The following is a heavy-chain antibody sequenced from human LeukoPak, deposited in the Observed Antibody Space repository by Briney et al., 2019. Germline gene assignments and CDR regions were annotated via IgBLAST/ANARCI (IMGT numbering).Heavy chain of an antibody. V-gene: IGHV4-39*07. J-gene: IGHJ3*02. Sequence: SETLSLTCTVSGASITTTLYYWVWARQSPGRGLEWVGSFYYGGITYYHPSLKSRVTVSVDTSRSQFSLKLISVTAADTAVYYCARDDGGKGPNEAFDIWGQGTMVSVSS. D-gene: IGHD4-23*01. CDR3: ARDDGGKGPNEAFDI. CDR1: GASITTTLYY. CDR2: FYYGGIT.